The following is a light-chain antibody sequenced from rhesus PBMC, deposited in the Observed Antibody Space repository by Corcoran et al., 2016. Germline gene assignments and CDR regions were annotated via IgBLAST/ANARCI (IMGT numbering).Light chain of an antibody. CDR2: GAS. Sequence: ETVVTQSPATLSLSPGEGATLSCRASQSVGTYLAWYQQKPGQAPRLLIYGASTRATGIPARFSGSESGTDFTLTISSLEPEDVGVYYCKQSSNLSPLTFGGGTKVDLK. V-gene: IGKV3-24*04. CDR3: KQSSNLSPLT. J-gene: IGKJ4*01. CDR1: QSVGTY.